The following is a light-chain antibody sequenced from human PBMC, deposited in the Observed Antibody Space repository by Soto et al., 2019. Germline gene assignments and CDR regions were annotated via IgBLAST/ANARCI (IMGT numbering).Light chain of an antibody. V-gene: IGKV1-39*01. J-gene: IGKJ3*01. CDR1: QSISSY. CDR3: QQSYSTPRIT. CDR2: AAS. Sequence: DIQMTQSPSSLSASVGDRVTITCRASQSISSYLNWYQQKPGKAPKLLIYAASSLQSGVPSRFSGSASGTDFTLTSSSLQPEDFATYYCQQSYSTPRITLGPGTKVDIK.